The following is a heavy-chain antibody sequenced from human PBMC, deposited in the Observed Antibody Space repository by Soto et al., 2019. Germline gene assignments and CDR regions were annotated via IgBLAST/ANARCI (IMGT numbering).Heavy chain of an antibody. V-gene: IGHV1-69*06. CDR3: ARDRIQLRLGKYSSNGMDV. J-gene: IGHJ6*02. CDR1: GGTFSDFA. CDR2: IVPRFGSP. Sequence: QVQLVQSGAEMRKPRSSLRVSCKASGGTFSDFAFSWVRQAPGQGLEWMGGIVPRFGSPNYAQKFGGRVTISADTSTSTVYMEVSSLRFDDTAVYFCARDRIQLRLGKYSSNGMDVWGQGTTITVS. D-gene: IGHD3-16*01.